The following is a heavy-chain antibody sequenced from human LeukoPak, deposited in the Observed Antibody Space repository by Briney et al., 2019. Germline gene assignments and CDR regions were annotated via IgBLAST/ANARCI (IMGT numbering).Heavy chain of an antibody. J-gene: IGHJ3*02. D-gene: IGHD6-19*01. CDR3: ASIYSSGWYGDAFDI. CDR1: GYTFTSYD. V-gene: IGHV1-8*01. Sequence: ASVKVSCKASGYTFTSYDINWVRQATGQVLEWMGWMNPNSGNTGYAQKFQGRVTMTRNTSISTAYMELSSLRSEDTAVYYCASIYSSGWYGDAFDIWGQGTMVTVSS. CDR2: MNPNSGNT.